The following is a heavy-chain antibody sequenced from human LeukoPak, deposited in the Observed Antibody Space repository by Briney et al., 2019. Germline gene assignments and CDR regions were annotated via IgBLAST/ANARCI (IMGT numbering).Heavy chain of an antibody. CDR3: ASSRITMVRGGGGRIDY. CDR1: GGSISSYY. Sequence: PSETLSLTCTVSGGSISSYYWSWIRQPAGKGLKWIGRIYTSGSTNYNPSLKSRGTISVDKSTIQFSLKLSSVTAADTAVYYCASSRITMVRGGGGRIDYWGQGTLVTVSS. J-gene: IGHJ4*02. V-gene: IGHV4-4*07. D-gene: IGHD3-10*01. CDR2: IYTSGST.